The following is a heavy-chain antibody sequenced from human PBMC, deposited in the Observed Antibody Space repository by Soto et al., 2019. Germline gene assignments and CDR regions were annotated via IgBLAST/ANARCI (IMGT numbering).Heavy chain of an antibody. CDR2: ISSGGSTT. V-gene: IGHV3-23*01. Sequence: GGSLRLSCAASGFTFYNYALSWVRQAPGKGLEWVSVISSGGSTTFYADSVRGRFTISRDNSKNSVHLEMNSLRAEDTAVYYCAKVVGMTSVTFDSYYFDYWGQGTLVTVS. D-gene: IGHD4-17*01. J-gene: IGHJ4*02. CDR1: GFTFYNYA. CDR3: AKVVGMTSVTFDSYYFDY.